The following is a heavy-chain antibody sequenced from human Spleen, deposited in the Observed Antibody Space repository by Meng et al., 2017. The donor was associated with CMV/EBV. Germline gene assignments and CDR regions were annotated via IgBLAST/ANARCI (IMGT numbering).Heavy chain of an antibody. D-gene: IGHD2-2*01. J-gene: IGHJ4*02. V-gene: IGHV1-2*02. CDR3: ARDKEYQLLLHYFDY. CDR2: VNPNSGGT. Sequence: SGYTFTGYYIHWVRQAPGQGLEWMGWVNPNSGGTNYAQKFQGRVTMTRNTSITTAYMELSSLRSDDTAVYYCARDKEYQLLLHYFDYWGQGTLVTVSS. CDR1: GYTFTGYY.